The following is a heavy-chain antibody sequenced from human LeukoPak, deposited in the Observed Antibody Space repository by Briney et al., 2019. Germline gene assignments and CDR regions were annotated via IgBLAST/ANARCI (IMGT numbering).Heavy chain of an antibody. Sequence: GRSLRLSCAASGFTFSGYAMHWVRQAPGKGLEWVAVISYDGSNKYYADSVKGRFTISRDNSKNTLYLQMNSLGAEDTAVYYCGAGQQLVETFDYWGQGTLVTVSS. D-gene: IGHD6-13*01. V-gene: IGHV3-30-3*01. CDR2: ISYDGSNK. J-gene: IGHJ4*02. CDR1: GFTFSGYA. CDR3: GAGQQLVETFDY.